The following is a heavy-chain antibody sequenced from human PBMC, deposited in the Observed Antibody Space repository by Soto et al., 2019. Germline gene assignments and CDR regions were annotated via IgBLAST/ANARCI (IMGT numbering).Heavy chain of an antibody. V-gene: IGHV1-3*01. CDR1: GYTFTSYA. D-gene: IGHD6-13*01. CDR2: INAGNGNT. J-gene: IGHJ4*02. CDR3: ARDGKIAAAGTFDY. Sequence: QVQLVQSGAEVKKPGASVKVSCKASGYTFTSYAMHWVRQAPGQRLEWMGWINAGNGNTKYSQKFQGRVTITRDTSASTAYMERSSLRSEDTAVYYCARDGKIAAAGTFDYWGQGTLVTVSS.